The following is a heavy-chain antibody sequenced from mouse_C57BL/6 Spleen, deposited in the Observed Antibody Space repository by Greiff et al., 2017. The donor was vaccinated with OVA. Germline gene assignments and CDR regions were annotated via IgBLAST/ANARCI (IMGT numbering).Heavy chain of an antibody. Sequence: VQLQQSGAELARPGASVKMSCKASGYTFTSYTMHWVQQRPGQGLEWIGYINPSSGYTKYNQKFKDKATLTADKSSSTAYMQLSSLTSEDSAVYYCARNYDYDGFAYWGQGTLVTVSA. V-gene: IGHV1-4*01. D-gene: IGHD2-4*01. J-gene: IGHJ3*01. CDR3: ARNYDYDGFAY. CDR1: GYTFTSYT. CDR2: INPSSGYT.